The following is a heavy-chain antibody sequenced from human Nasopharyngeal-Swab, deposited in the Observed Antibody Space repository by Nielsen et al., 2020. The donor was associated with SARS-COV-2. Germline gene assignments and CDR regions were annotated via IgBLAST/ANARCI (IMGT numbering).Heavy chain of an antibody. CDR1: GFTFSSYG. Sequence: GESLKISCAASGFTFSSYGVHWVRQAPGKGLEWVSAISGSGGSTYYADSVKGRFTISRDNSKNTLYLQMNSLRAEDTAVYYCAKDRSSSGLDYWGQGTLVTVSS. CDR3: AKDRSSSGLDY. V-gene: IGHV3-23*01. CDR2: ISGSGGST. D-gene: IGHD6-19*01. J-gene: IGHJ4*02.